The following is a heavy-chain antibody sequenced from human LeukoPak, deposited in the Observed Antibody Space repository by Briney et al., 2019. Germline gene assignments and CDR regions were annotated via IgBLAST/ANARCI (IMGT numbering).Heavy chain of an antibody. CDR1: GGSISSSSYY. D-gene: IGHD1-7*01. CDR3: ARLSGTTLIIDY. V-gene: IGHV4-39*01. J-gene: IGHJ4*02. Sequence: SETLSLTCTVSGGSISSSSYYWGWIRQPPGKGLEWIGSIYYSGRTYYNPSLKSRVTISVDTSKNQFSLKLSSVTAADTAVYYCARLSGTTLIIDYWGQGTLVTVSS. CDR2: IYYSGRT.